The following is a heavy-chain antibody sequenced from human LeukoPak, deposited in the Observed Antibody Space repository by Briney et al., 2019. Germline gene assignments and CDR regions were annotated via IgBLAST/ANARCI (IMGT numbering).Heavy chain of an antibody. Sequence: GGSLRLSCAASGVTFRSYSMNWVRQAPGKGLEWVSSISSSSSYIYYADSVKGRFTISRDNAKNSLYLQTHSLRAEATAVYYCASRTGEQEVLVAFDIWGQGTMFTVSS. D-gene: IGHD3-10*01. CDR3: ASRTGEQEVLVAFDI. J-gene: IGHJ3*02. CDR1: GVTFRSYS. V-gene: IGHV3-21*01. CDR2: ISSSSSYI.